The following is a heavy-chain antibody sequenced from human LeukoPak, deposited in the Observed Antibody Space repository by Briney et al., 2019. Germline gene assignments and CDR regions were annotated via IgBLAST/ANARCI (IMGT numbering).Heavy chain of an antibody. CDR1: GGSISSSSYY. CDR3: AREDQLLDFFDY. Sequence: SETLSLTCTVSGGSISSSSYYWGWIRQPPGKGLEWIGSIYYSGSTYYNPSLKSRVTISVDTSKHQFSLKLSSVTAADTAVYYCAREDQLLDFFDYWGQGTLVTVSS. J-gene: IGHJ4*02. D-gene: IGHD2/OR15-2a*01. CDR2: IYYSGST. V-gene: IGHV4-39*02.